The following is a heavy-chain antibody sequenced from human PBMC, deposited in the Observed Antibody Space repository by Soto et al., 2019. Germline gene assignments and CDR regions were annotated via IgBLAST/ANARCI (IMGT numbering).Heavy chain of an antibody. CDR2: IKQDGSEK. D-gene: IGHD2-15*01. J-gene: IGHJ3*02. CDR1: GFTFSSYW. Sequence: VQLVESGGGLVQPGGSLRLSCAASGFTFSSYWMSWVRQAPGKGLEWVANIKQDGSEKYYVDSVKGRFTISRDNAKNYLFLKRNSLRAGDTAVYYWAGFGGYGSGGSCPGVFDIGGQGTMVTVSS. V-gene: IGHV3-7*01. CDR3: AGFGGYGSGGSCPGVFDI.